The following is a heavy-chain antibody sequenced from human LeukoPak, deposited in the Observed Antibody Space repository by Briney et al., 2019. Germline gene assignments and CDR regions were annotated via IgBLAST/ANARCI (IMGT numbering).Heavy chain of an antibody. CDR1: GYTFTSYG. CDR2: ISAYNGNT. D-gene: IGHD5-24*01. V-gene: IGHV1-18*01. CDR3: ARDLASGWSHGYNEMDPNYYYYYGMDV. Sequence: ASVKVSCKASGYTFTSYGISWVRQAPGQGLEWMGWISAYNGNTNYAQKLQGRVTMTTDTSTSTAYMELRSLRSDDTAVYYCARDLASGWSHGYNEMDPNYYYYYGMDVWGQGTTVTVSS. J-gene: IGHJ6*02.